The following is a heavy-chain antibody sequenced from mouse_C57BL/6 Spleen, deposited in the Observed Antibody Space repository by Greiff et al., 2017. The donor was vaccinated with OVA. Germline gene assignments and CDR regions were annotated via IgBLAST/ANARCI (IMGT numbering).Heavy chain of an antibody. CDR1: GFTFSSYA. CDR3: ARDDGSSPAWFAY. Sequence: EVKLVESGGGLVKPGGSLKLSCAASGFTFSSYAMSWVRQTPEKRLEWVATISAGGSYTYYPGNVKGRFTISRDNAKNNLYLQMSHRKAEETDMYYSARDDGSSPAWFAYWGQGTLVTVSA. CDR2: ISAGGSYT. D-gene: IGHD1-1*01. V-gene: IGHV5-4*01. J-gene: IGHJ3*01.